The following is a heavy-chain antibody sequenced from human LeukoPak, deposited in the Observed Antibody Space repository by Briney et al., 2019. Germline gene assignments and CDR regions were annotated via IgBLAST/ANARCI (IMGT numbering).Heavy chain of an antibody. J-gene: IGHJ5*02. CDR2: ISGSGGST. D-gene: IGHD3-22*01. V-gene: IGHV3-23*01. CDR3: AKDWLDYYDSSGSSSNWFDP. Sequence: GGSLRLSCAASGFTFSSYAMSWVRQAPGKGLECVSAISGSGGSTYYADSVKGRFTISRDNSKNTLYLQMNSLRAEDTAVYYCAKDWLDYYDSSGSSSNWFDPWGQGTLVTVSS. CDR1: GFTFSSYA.